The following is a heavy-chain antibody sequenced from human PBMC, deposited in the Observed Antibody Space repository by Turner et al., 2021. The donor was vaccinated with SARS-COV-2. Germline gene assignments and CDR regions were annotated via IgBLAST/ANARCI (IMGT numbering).Heavy chain of an antibody. CDR2: IYYSGSA. CDR1: CGSTSSSSYY. J-gene: IGHJ6*02. D-gene: IGHD5-18*01. V-gene: IGHV4-39*01. Sequence: QLQPQESGAGQVKPSETLSPPCTVSCGSTSSSSYYWGWIRQPPGKGMEWIGNIYYSGSAYYNPSLKRRVTISVDPSKNQFSLKLTSVTAADTAVYYCARLMDTAMDYYGTDVWGQGTTVTVSS. CDR3: ARLMDTAMDYYGTDV.